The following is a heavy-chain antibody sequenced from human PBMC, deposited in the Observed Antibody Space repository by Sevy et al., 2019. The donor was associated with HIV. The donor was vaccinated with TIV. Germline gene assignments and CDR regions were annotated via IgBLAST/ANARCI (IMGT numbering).Heavy chain of an antibody. CDR2: IYYSGST. Sequence: SETLSLTCNVSGGSISSSSYYWGWIRQPPGKGLEWIGTIYYSGSTYYNPSLKSRVTISVDTSKNQFSLKLTSVTAADTALYYCARHLPLAYYEILTPDSRPFDNWGQGTLVTVSS. J-gene: IGHJ4*02. D-gene: IGHD3-9*01. CDR1: GGSISSSSYY. CDR3: ARHLPLAYYEILTPDSRPFDN. V-gene: IGHV4-39*01.